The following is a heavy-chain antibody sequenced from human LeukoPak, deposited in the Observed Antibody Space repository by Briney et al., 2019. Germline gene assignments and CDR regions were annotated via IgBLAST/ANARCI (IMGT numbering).Heavy chain of an antibody. Sequence: PGGSLRLSCAASGFTFSSYAMSWVRQTPGKGLEWVSAISGSGGSTYYADSVKGRFTISRDNSKNTLYLQVNSLRVEDTALYYCARESEGGTGTSCPDYWGQGTLVTVSS. J-gene: IGHJ4*02. CDR1: GFTFSSYA. D-gene: IGHD2-2*01. CDR3: ARESEGGTGTSCPDY. CDR2: ISGSGGST. V-gene: IGHV3-23*01.